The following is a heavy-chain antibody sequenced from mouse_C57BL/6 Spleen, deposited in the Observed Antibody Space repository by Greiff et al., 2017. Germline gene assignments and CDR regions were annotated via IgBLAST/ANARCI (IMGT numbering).Heavy chain of an antibody. CDR3: ARFIYYYAMDY. CDR2: IYPGDGDT. J-gene: IGHJ4*01. V-gene: IGHV1-82*01. D-gene: IGHD1-1*01. CDR1: GYAFSSSW. Sequence: QVQLQQSGPELVKPGASVKISCTASGYAFSSSWMNWVKQRPGKGLEWIGRIYPGDGDTNYNGKFKGKATLTADKSSSTAYMQLSSLTSEDSAVYFCARFIYYYAMDYWGQGTSVTVSS.